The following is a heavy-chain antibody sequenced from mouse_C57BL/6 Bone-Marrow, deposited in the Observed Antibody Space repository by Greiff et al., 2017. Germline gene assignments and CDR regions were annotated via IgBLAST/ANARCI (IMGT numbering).Heavy chain of an antibody. CDR3: ARERITTALFDY. J-gene: IGHJ2*01. CDR1: GYTFTSYG. D-gene: IGHD2-4*01. Sequence: QVQLQQPGAELARPGASVKLSCKASGYTFTSYGISWVKQRTGQGLEWIGEIYPRSGNTYYNEKFKGKATLTADKPSSTAYMELRGLTSEDSAVYFCARERITTALFDYWGQGTTLTVSS. V-gene: IGHV1-81*01. CDR2: IYPRSGNT.